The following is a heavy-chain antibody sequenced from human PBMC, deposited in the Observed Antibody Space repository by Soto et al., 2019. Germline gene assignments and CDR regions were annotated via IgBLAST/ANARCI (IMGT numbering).Heavy chain of an antibody. J-gene: IGHJ4*02. D-gene: IGHD2-8*01. V-gene: IGHV1-2*02. CDR1: GNSLTAYY. Sequence: SVKVSCKASGNSLTAYYMYWVRQAPGQGLEWMGWINPNSGGTNYAQKFQGRVTMTRDTSISTAYMELSRLRSDDTAVYYCARESGYCTNGVCYGFDYWGQGTLVTVSS. CDR3: ARESGYCTNGVCYGFDY. CDR2: INPNSGGT.